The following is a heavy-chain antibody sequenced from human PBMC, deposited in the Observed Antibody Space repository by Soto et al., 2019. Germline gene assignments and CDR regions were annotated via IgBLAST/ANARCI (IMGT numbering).Heavy chain of an antibody. Sequence: QVQLVQSGAEVKKPGASVNVSCKASGYTFTSYGITWVRQAPGEGLEWMGWISTYNANTNYAQKLQGRVTMTTDTSTSTAYMELRSLRSDDTAVYYCAREGCINGLRWYYFDYWGQGTLVTVSS. D-gene: IGHD2-8*01. CDR1: GYTFTSYG. CDR3: AREGCINGLRWYYFDY. V-gene: IGHV1-18*01. CDR2: ISTYNANT. J-gene: IGHJ4*02.